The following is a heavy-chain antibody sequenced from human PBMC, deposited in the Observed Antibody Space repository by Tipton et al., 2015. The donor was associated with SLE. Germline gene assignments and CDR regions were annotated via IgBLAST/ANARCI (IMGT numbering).Heavy chain of an antibody. Sequence: GSLRLSCAASGFTFSTYAMSWVRQPPGKGLEWVAFISDSGSSIYYADSVKGRFTISRDNAKNSFYLQMDSLRGDDTAVYYCARQRGTWYFDFWGPGTLVSVSS. D-gene: IGHD6-25*01. J-gene: IGHJ4*02. CDR2: ISDSGSSI. V-gene: IGHV3-21*06. CDR3: ARQRGTWYFDF. CDR1: GFTFSTYA.